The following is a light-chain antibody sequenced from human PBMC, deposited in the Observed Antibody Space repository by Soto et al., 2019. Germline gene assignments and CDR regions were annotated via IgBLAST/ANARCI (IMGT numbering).Light chain of an antibody. CDR2: GAS. Sequence: EIVMTQSPATLSVSPGERATLCCRAGQSVSRNLAWYQQTPGQAPRLLIYGASIRATGFPSRFSGSGSGTEFTLTIRSLQSEDFAFYYCQQYNNWPRTFGQATKVDI. CDR3: QQYNNWPRT. V-gene: IGKV3-15*01. J-gene: IGKJ1*01. CDR1: QSVSRN.